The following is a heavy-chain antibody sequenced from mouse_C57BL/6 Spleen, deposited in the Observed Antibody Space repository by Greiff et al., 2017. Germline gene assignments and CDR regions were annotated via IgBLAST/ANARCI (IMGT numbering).Heavy chain of an antibody. CDR3: ARNSRSTTVVAPYYFDY. D-gene: IGHD1-1*01. CDR2: IWSGGST. Sequence: QVQLKESGPGLVQPSQSLSITCTVSGFSLTSYGVHWVRQSPGKGLEWLGVIWSGGSTDYNAAFISRLIISKDNSKSQVFFKMNSLQADDTAIYYCARNSRSTTVVAPYYFDYWGQGTTLTVSS. J-gene: IGHJ2*01. V-gene: IGHV2-2*01. CDR1: GFSLTSYG.